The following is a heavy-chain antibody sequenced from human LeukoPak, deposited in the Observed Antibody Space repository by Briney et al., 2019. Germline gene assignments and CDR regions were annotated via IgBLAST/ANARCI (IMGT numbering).Heavy chain of an antibody. CDR2: IYYSAST. CDR1: GGSISSSSYY. D-gene: IGHD3-9*01. V-gene: IGHV4-39*01. CDR3: AATYYDILTGYSEGADAFDI. Sequence: SETLSLTCTVSGGSISSSSYYWGWIRQPPGKGLEWIGSIYYSASTYYNPSLKSRVTISVDTSKNQFSLRLSSVTAADTAVYYCAATYYDILTGYSEGADAFDIWGQGTMVTVPS. J-gene: IGHJ3*02.